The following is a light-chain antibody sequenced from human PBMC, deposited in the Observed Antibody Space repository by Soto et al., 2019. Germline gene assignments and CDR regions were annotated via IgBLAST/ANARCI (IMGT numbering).Light chain of an antibody. Sequence: DIVMTQSPDSLAVSLGERATINCKSSQNVFYSSNNKNYLAWYQQKPGQPPKLLIYWASTRESGVPDRFSGSGSGTDFTLTISSLQAEDVAVYYCQQYYSTPRTFGHGTKVEIK. CDR1: QNVFYSSNNKNY. CDR2: WAS. CDR3: QQYYSTPRT. J-gene: IGKJ1*01. V-gene: IGKV4-1*01.